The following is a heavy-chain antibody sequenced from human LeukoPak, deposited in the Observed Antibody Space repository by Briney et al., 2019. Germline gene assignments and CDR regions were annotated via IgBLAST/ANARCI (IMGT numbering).Heavy chain of an antibody. J-gene: IGHJ4*02. V-gene: IGHV3-30*04. CDR1: GFTFSSYA. D-gene: IGHD3-10*01. CDR3: ARETRYGSGSYYDD. CDR2: ISYDGSNK. Sequence: GGSLRLSCAASGFTFSSYAMHWVRQAPGKGLEWVAVISYDGSNKYYADSVKGRFTISRDNSKNTLYLQMNSLRAEDTAVYYCARETRYGSGSYYDDWGQGTLVTVSS.